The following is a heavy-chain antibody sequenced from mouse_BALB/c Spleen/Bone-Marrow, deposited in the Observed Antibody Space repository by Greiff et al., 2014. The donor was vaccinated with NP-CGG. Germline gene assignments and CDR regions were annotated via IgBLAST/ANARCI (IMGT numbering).Heavy chain of an antibody. J-gene: IGHJ1*01. Sequence: VQLQQSGPGLVKPSQSLSITCTVSGFSLTTYGLHWVRQSPGKGLEWLGVIWSGGGTDYNAAFISRLIITKDNSKGQVFFKMNSLQTNDTAMYYCARKGYTGYFDVWGAGTTVTVSS. CDR3: ARKGYTGYFDV. D-gene: IGHD2-2*01. CDR2: IWSGGGT. V-gene: IGHV2-2*02. CDR1: GFSLTTYG.